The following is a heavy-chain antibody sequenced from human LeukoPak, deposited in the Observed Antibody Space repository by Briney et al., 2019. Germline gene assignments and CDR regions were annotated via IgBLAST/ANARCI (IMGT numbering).Heavy chain of an antibody. Sequence: SETLSLTCAVYGGSFGGYYWTWIRQTPGKGLEWIGEINHRGSTNYNPSLESRVTISVDTSKNHFSLDLTSVTAADTAVYYCASGGWYRGYWGQGTLVTVSS. CDR1: GGSFGGYY. D-gene: IGHD2-15*01. V-gene: IGHV4-34*01. J-gene: IGHJ4*02. CDR3: ASGGWYRGY. CDR2: INHRGST.